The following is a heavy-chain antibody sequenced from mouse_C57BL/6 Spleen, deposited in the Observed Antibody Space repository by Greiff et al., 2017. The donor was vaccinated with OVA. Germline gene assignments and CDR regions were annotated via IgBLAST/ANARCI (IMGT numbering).Heavy chain of an antibody. V-gene: IGHV1-80*01. Sequence: LVESGAELVKPGASVKISCKASGYAFSSYWMNWVKQRPGKGLEWIGQIYPGDGDTNYNGKFKGKATLTADKSSSTAYMQLSSLTSEDSAVYFCARRDSIYFDYWGQGTTLTVSS. CDR1: GYAFSSYW. D-gene: IGHD2-10*02. CDR2: IYPGDGDT. J-gene: IGHJ2*01. CDR3: ARRDSIYFDY.